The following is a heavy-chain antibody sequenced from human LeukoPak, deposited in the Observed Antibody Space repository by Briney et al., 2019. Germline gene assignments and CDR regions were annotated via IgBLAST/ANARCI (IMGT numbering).Heavy chain of an antibody. Sequence: GGSLRLPCAASGFTLSTYWVHWVRQAPGKGLVWVSRINPDGSSTSYADSVKGRFTISRDNAKNTLYLQMNSLSAEDTAVYFCSSDHTGSRDYWGQGTLVTVSS. CDR3: SSDHTGSRDY. V-gene: IGHV3-74*01. D-gene: IGHD1-26*01. CDR2: INPDGSST. J-gene: IGHJ4*02. CDR1: GFTLSTYW.